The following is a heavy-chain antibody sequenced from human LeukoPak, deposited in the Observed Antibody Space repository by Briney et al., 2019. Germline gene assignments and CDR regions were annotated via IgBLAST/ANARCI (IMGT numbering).Heavy chain of an antibody. Sequence: ASAKVSCKASGYTFTSYGISWVRQAPGQGLEWMGWISAYNGNTNYAQKLQGRVTMTTDTSTSTAYMELRSLRSDDTAVYYCARIYYDYVWGSYPMGVPDYWGQGTLATVSS. CDR1: GYTFTSYG. V-gene: IGHV1-18*01. CDR3: ARIYYDYVWGSYPMGVPDY. D-gene: IGHD3-16*01. CDR2: ISAYNGNT. J-gene: IGHJ4*02.